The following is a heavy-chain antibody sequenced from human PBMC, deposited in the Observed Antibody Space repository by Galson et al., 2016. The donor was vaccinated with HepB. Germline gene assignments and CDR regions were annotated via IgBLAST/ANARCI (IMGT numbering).Heavy chain of an antibody. CDR2: ISGTGSVI. D-gene: IGHD1-7*01. CDR3: VRSAFGDWHSV. V-gene: IGHV3-11*01. CDR1: GFAFVDYH. J-gene: IGHJ4*02. Sequence: SLRLSCAASGFAFVDYHMSWIRQAPGKGPQWVAYISGTGSVIYYEDSGRGRFTISKDNAKNLLYLQLSSLRVEDTAVYYCVRSAFGDWHSVWGQGTKVTVSS.